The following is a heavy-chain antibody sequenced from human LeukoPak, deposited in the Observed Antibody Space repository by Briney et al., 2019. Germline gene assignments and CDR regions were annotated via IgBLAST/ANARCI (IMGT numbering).Heavy chain of an antibody. V-gene: IGHV1-18*01. CDR1: GYTFTSYG. CDR2: ISAYNGNT. Sequence: ASVKVSCKASGYTFTSYGISWVRQAPGQGLEWMGWISAYNGNTNYAQKLQGRVTMTRNTSISTAYVELSSLRSEDTAVYYCARGRYGGYGIDYWGQGTLVTVSS. CDR3: ARGRYGGYGIDY. J-gene: IGHJ4*02. D-gene: IGHD5-12*01.